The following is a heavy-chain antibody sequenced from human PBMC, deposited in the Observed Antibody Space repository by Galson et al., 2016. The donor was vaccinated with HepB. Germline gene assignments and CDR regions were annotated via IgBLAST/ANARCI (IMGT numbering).Heavy chain of an antibody. D-gene: IGHD5-12*01. CDR3: ARDGYGY. V-gene: IGHV3-7*01. Sequence: SLRLSCAASGFPFSGHAMSWVRQAPGKGLEWVANIKQDGSERYYVDSVKGRFTISRHNANNALYLQMNSLRAEDTAVYYCARDGYGYWGRGTLVTVSS. CDR2: IKQDGSER. J-gene: IGHJ4*02. CDR1: GFPFSGHA.